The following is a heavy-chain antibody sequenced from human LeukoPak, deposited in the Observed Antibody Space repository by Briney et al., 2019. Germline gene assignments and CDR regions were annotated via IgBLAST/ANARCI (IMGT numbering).Heavy chain of an antibody. D-gene: IGHD2-2*01. CDR1: GFNFSNAW. V-gene: IGHV3-15*01. Sequence: GGSLRLSCAASGFNFSNAWMSWVRQAPGKGLEWVGRIKSKTDGGTTDYAAPVKGRFTISRDDSKNTLYLQMNSLKTEDTAVYYCTTTKGGYCSSTSCLNWFDPRGQGTLVTVSS. J-gene: IGHJ5*02. CDR3: TTTKGGYCSSTSCLNWFDP. CDR2: IKSKTDGGTT.